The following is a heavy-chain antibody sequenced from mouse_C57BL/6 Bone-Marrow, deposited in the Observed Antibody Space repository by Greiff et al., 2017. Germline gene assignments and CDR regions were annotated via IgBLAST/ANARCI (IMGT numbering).Heavy chain of an antibody. V-gene: IGHV1-42*01. J-gene: IGHJ2*01. CDR2: INPSTGGT. Sequence: VQLQQSGPELVKPGASVKISCKASGYSFTSYYMNWVKQSPEKSLEWIGEINPSTGGTTYNQKFKAKATLTVDKSSSTAYMQLKSLTSEDSAVYYCARIRGYYFDYWGQGTTLTVSS. CDR1: GYSFTSYY. CDR3: ARIRGYYFDY.